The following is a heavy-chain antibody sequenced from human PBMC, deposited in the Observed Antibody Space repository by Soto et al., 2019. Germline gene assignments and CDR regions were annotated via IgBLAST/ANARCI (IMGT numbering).Heavy chain of an antibody. J-gene: IGHJ3*02. V-gene: IGHV1-69*01. Sequence: QVQLVQAGAEVEKPGSSVKVSCKASGGTFSSYAIRWVRQAPGQGLEWMGGIIPIFGTANYAQKFQGRVTITADESTSTAYMELSSLRSEDTAVYYCARDMRATTRTDGGAFDIWGQGTMVTVSS. CDR1: GGTFSSYA. CDR2: IIPIFGTA. D-gene: IGHD1-7*01. CDR3: ARDMRATTRTDGGAFDI.